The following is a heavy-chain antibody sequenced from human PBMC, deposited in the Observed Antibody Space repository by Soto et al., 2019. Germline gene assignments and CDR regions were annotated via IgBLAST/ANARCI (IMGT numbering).Heavy chain of an antibody. CDR2: ISYDGSNK. D-gene: IGHD3-10*01. Sequence: LRLSCAASGFSFSSYGMHWVRQAPGKGLEWVAVISYDGSNKYYADSVKGRFTISRDNSKNTLYLQMNSLRAEDTAVYYCAKAQWFGELPKYGMDVWGQGTTVTVSS. CDR1: GFSFSSYG. CDR3: AKAQWFGELPKYGMDV. J-gene: IGHJ6*02. V-gene: IGHV3-30*18.